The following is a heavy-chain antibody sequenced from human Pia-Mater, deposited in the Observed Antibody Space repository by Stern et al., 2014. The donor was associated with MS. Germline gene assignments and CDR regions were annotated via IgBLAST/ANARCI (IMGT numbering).Heavy chain of an antibody. CDR3: ARVVLEWSTPWVGYYYYGMDV. Sequence: VQLVQSGAEVKKPGASVKVSCKASGYTFTSYGISWVRQAPGQGLEWMGLISAYNGNTNYAQKLQGRVTMTTDTSTSTAYMELRSLRSDDTAVYYCARVVLEWSTPWVGYYYYGMDVWGQGTTVTVSS. V-gene: IGHV1-18*01. CDR2: ISAYNGNT. CDR1: GYTFTSYG. D-gene: IGHD3-3*01. J-gene: IGHJ6*02.